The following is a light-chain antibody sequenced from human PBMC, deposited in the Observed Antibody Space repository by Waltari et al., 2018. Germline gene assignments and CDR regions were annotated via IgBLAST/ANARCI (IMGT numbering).Light chain of an antibody. CDR3: SSYTSSSTWV. V-gene: IGLV2-18*02. Sequence: QSALTQPPSVSGSPGQSVTISCPGTSSDVGSYNRVSWYQQPPGTAPKLMIYEVSNRPSGVPDRFSGSKSGNTASLSISGLQAEDEADYYCSSYTSSSTWVFGGGTKLTVL. CDR1: SSDVGSYNR. J-gene: IGLJ3*02. CDR2: EVS.